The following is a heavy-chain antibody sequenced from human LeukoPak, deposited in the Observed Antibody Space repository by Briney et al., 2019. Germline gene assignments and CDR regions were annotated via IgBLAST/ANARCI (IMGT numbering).Heavy chain of an antibody. J-gene: IGHJ4*02. CDR3: AKDISTGWTHY. CDR1: GFTFSSYA. Sequence: GGSLRLSCAASGFTFSSYAMSWVRQAPGKGLEWLSAISGSGDRTNYADSVKGRFTISRDNSKNTMYLEMHSLRAEDTAFYYCAKDISTGWTHYWGQGTLVIVSS. D-gene: IGHD6-19*01. CDR2: ISGSGDRT. V-gene: IGHV3-23*01.